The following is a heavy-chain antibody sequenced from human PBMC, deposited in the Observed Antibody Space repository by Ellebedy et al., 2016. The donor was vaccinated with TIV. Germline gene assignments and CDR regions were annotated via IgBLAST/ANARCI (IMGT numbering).Heavy chain of an antibody. V-gene: IGHV3-7*01. CDR2: IKQDGSEI. CDR3: AWRYFDL. J-gene: IGHJ2*01. Sequence: GGSLRLSXAASGFTFSNYWMSWVRQAPGKGLEWVANIKQDGSEIYYVSSVKGRFSISRDNAKNSLYLQMNSLRAEDTAVYYCAWRYFDLWGRGTLVTVSS. CDR1: GFTFSNYW.